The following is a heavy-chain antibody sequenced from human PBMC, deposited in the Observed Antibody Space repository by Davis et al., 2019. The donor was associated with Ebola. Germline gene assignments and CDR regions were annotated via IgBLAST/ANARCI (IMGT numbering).Heavy chain of an antibody. CDR3: AKYKEGRYYGMDV. CDR2: ISTTTI. J-gene: IGHJ6*04. Sequence: GESLKISCTDSVITFSSYAMNWVRQAPGKGLEWISFISTTTIWYADSVKGRFTISRDSSKNTLYLQMNSLRGEDTAVYYCAKYKEGRYYGMDVWGKGTTVTVSS. D-gene: IGHD1-14*01. V-gene: IGHV3-48*01. CDR1: VITFSSYA.